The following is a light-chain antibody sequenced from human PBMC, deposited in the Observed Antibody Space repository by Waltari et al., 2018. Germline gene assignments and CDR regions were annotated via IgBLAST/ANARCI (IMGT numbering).Light chain of an antibody. CDR2: KTS. Sequence: DIQMTQSPSTLSASAGDRVTITCRASQNISSWLAWFQQKPGKAPKLLIYKTSTLRSGVPSRFLGGGSGTEFTVTISSLQPEDFATYYCQQYYRYPVTFGQGTKVDIK. CDR3: QQYYRYPVT. V-gene: IGKV1-5*03. CDR1: QNISSW. J-gene: IGKJ2*01.